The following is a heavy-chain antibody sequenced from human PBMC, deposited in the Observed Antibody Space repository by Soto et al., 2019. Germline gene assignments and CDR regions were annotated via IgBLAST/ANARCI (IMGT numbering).Heavy chain of an antibody. Sequence: SVKVSCKASGFTFTSSAMQWVRQARGQRLEWIGWIVVGSGNTNYAQKFQERVTITRDMSTSTAYMELSSLRSEDTAVYYCAATYYYDSSGYYGPFDYRAQGTPVTGSS. V-gene: IGHV1-58*02. CDR1: GFTFTSSA. D-gene: IGHD3-22*01. CDR2: IVVGSGNT. J-gene: IGHJ4*02. CDR3: AATYYYDSSGYYGPFDY.